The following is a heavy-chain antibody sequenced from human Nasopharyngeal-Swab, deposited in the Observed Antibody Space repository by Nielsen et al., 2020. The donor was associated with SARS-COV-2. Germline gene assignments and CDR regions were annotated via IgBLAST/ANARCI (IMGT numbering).Heavy chain of an antibody. V-gene: IGHV1-24*01. J-gene: IGHJ5*02. Sequence: ASVNVSCKVSGYTLTELSMHWVRQAPGKGLEWMGGFDPEDGETIYAQKFQGRVTMTEDTSTDTAYMELSSLRSEDTAVYYCATTAAAAGTSWFDPWGQGTLVTVSS. CDR2: FDPEDGET. D-gene: IGHD6-13*01. CDR3: ATTAAAAGTSWFDP. CDR1: GYTLTELS.